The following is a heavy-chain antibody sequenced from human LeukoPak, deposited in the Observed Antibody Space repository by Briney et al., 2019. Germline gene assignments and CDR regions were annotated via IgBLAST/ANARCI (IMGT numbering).Heavy chain of an antibody. CDR2: INSDGSSI. D-gene: IGHD6-13*01. CDR3: TRDREQQPTYDY. V-gene: IGHV3-74*01. J-gene: IGHJ4*02. Sequence: TGGSLRLSCAASGFTFSSYWMHCVRQAPGKGLVWVSRINSDGSSISYADSVKGRFTISRDNAKDTLYLQMNSLRAEDTAVYYCTRDREQQPTYDYWGQGTLVTVSS. CDR1: GFTFSSYW.